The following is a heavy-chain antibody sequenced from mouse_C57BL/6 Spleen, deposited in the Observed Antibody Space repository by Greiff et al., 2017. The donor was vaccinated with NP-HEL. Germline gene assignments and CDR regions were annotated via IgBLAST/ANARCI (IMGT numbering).Heavy chain of an antibody. Sequence: EVQRVESGPELVKPGASVKISCKASGYSFTGYYMNWVKQSPEKSLEWIGEINPSTGGTTYNQKFKAKATLTVDKSSSTAYMQLKSLTSEDSAVYYCARGNWDWYFDVWGTGTTVTVSS. J-gene: IGHJ1*03. CDR1: GYSFTGYY. D-gene: IGHD4-1*01. V-gene: IGHV1-42*01. CDR2: INPSTGGT. CDR3: ARGNWDWYFDV.